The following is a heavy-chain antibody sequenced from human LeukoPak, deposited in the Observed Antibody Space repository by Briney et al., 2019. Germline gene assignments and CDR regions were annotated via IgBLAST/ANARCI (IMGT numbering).Heavy chain of an antibody. D-gene: IGHD6-6*01. CDR2: IKSKTDGGTT. V-gene: IGHV3-15*01. Sequence: PGRSLRLSCAASGFTFSNAWMSWVRQAPGKGLEWVGRIKSKTDGGTTDYAAPVKGRFTISRDDSKNTLYLQMNSLKTEDTAVYYCTVEGGFEYSSSSSLDYWGQGTLVTVSS. CDR1: GFTFSNAW. J-gene: IGHJ4*02. CDR3: TVEGGFEYSSSSSLDY.